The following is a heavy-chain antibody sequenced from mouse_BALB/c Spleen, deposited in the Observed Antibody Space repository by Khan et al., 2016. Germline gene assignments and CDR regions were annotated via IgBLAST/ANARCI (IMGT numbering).Heavy chain of an antibody. CDR2: ISYSGTT. J-gene: IGHJ4*01. V-gene: IGHV3-2*02. Sequence: VQLQQSGPGLVKPSQSLYLTCTVTGYSITSDYAWNWIRQFPGNKLEWMGYISYSGTTTYNPSLKSRISLTRDTSKNQFFLQLNSVTTEDTATYYRARWVDAIDYWGQGTSVTVSS. CDR1: GYSITSDYA. D-gene: IGHD1-1*01. CDR3: ARWVDAIDY.